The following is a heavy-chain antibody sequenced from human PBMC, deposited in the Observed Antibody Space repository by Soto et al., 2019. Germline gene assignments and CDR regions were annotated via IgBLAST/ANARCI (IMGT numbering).Heavy chain of an antibody. CDR1: GVTFDNYP. Sequence: SLNLSCALSGVTFDNYPMHGVPHAGGKRLEWVSGISWNSGTNESADSVKGRITVARDNAKNSLHLQMSTLAAEDSAFYYCAKDTRPSLYTSSWFDHWGQGALVTVSS. V-gene: IGHV3-9*01. D-gene: IGHD6-13*01. J-gene: IGHJ5*02. CDR2: ISWNSGTN. CDR3: AKDTRPSLYTSSWFDH.